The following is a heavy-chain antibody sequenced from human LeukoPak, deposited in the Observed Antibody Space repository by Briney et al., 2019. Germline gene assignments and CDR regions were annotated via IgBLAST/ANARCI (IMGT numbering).Heavy chain of an antibody. CDR1: GGTFSGYA. Sequence: SVKVSCKASGGTFSGYAISWVRQAPGQGLEWMGGIIPIFGTANYAQKFQGRVTITTDESTSTAYMELSSLRSEDTAVYYCARASMVRGVALNWFDPWGQGTLVTVSS. CDR3: ARASMVRGVALNWFDP. D-gene: IGHD3-10*01. CDR2: IIPIFGTA. V-gene: IGHV1-69*05. J-gene: IGHJ5*02.